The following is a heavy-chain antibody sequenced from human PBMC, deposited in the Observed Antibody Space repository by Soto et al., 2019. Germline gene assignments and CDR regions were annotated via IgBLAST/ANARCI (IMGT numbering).Heavy chain of an antibody. V-gene: IGHV3-53*01. Sequence: GSLSLSCAASGFRVTDHFMTWVRQAPGRGPEWVSLINSDYTKYYADSVKGRFTISRDSSKNTLFLQMNSLRAEDTAVYYCARVSIPYYYHTSGQYYFDYWGQGTLVTVSS. CDR1: GFRVTDHF. J-gene: IGHJ4*02. CDR2: INSDYTK. D-gene: IGHD3-22*01. CDR3: ARVSIPYYYHTSGQYYFDY.